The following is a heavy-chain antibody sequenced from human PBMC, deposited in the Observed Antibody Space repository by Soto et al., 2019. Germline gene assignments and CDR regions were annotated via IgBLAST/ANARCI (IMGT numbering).Heavy chain of an antibody. CDR3: TTDMPGSVYYGRFDY. CDR2: IKSKTDGGTT. CDR1: SVSNAW. J-gene: IGHJ4*02. Sequence: SVSNAWMNWVRQAPGKGLEWVGRIKSKTDGGTTDYAAPVKGRFTISRDDSKNTLYLQMNSLKTEDTAVYYCTTDMPGSVYYGRFDYGGRGPGVPVP. D-gene: IGHD3-22*01. V-gene: IGHV3-15*07.